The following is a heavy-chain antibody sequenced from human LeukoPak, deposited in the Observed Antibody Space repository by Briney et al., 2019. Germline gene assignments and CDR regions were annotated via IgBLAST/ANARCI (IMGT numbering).Heavy chain of an antibody. CDR3: ARRQRVGYCSSTSCPGAFDI. D-gene: IGHD2-2*01. J-gene: IGHJ3*02. CDR1: GYSFTSYW. V-gene: IGHV5-51*01. CDR2: IYPGDSDT. Sequence: GESLKISCKGSGYSFTSYWIGWVRQMPGKGLEWMGIIYPGDSDTRYSPSFQDRVTISADQSIGTAYLKWSSLKASDTAMYYCARRQRVGYCSSTSCPGAFDIWGQGTMVTVSS.